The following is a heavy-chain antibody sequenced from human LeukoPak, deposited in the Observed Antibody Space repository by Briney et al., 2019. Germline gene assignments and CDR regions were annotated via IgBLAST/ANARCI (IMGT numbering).Heavy chain of an antibody. CDR2: INSDGSST. D-gene: IGHD4-17*01. CDR1: GFTFSSYA. CDR3: AREGSTVTTFQFDY. V-gene: IGHV3-74*01. Sequence: RSLRLSCAASGFTFSSYAMSWVRQAPGKGLVWVSRINSDGSSTSYADSVKGRFTISRDNAKNTLYLQMNSLRAEDTAVYYCAREGSTVTTFQFDYWGQGTLVTVSS. J-gene: IGHJ4*02.